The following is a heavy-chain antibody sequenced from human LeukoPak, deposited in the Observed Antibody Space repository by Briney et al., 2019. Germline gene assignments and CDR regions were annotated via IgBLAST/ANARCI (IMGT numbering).Heavy chain of an antibody. D-gene: IGHD5-24*01. V-gene: IGHV3-48*03. CDR2: ISSSGSTI. J-gene: IGHJ4*02. Sequence: PGGSLRLSCAASGFTFSSYEMNWVRQAPGKGLEWVSYISSSGSTIYYADSVKGRFTISRNNAKNSLYLQMNSLRAEDTAVYYCARDGEDGPDYWGQGTLVTVSS. CDR1: GFTFSSYE. CDR3: ARDGEDGPDY.